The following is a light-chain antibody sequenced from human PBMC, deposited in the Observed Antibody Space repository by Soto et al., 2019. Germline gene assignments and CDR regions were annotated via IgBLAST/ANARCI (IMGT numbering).Light chain of an antibody. V-gene: IGLV2-14*03. CDR2: DVT. J-gene: IGLJ1*01. CDR3: SSYTSSSTLYV. Sequence: QSALTQPASASGSPGQSITISCIGTSSDVGAFNYVSWYQHHPGKAPKLIIYDVTDRPSGVSTRFSASKSGNTASLTISGLQAEDEADYYGSSYTSSSTLYVFGTGTKVTVL. CDR1: SSDVGAFNY.